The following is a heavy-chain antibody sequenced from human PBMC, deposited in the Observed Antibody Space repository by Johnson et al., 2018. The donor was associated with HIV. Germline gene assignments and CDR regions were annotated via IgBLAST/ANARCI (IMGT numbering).Heavy chain of an antibody. V-gene: IGHV3-11*01. CDR1: GFIFSDYY. CDR3: AKDMARWLQLSAFDI. J-gene: IGHJ3*02. Sequence: QVQLVESGGGLVKPGGSLRLSCAASGFIFSDYYMSWIRQAPGKGLEWVSYISSSGTNIYYADSVKGRFSISRDNAKNSLYLQMNSLRAEDTDLYYCAKDMARWLQLSAFDIWGQGTMVTVSS. D-gene: IGHD5-24*01. CDR2: ISSSGTNI.